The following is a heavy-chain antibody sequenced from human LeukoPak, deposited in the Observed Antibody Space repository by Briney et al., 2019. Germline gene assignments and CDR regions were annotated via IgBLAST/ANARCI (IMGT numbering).Heavy chain of an antibody. CDR1: GGSISSYY. V-gene: IGHV4-4*07. J-gene: IGHJ6*02. CDR2: IYTSGST. D-gene: IGHD5-18*01. Sequence: PSETLSLTCTVSGGSISSYYWSWIRQPAGKGLERIGRIYTSGSTNYNPSLKSRVTMSVDTSKNQFSLKLSSVTAADTAVYYCARTPVDTAMHPMDVWGQGTTVTVSS. CDR3: ARTPVDTAMHPMDV.